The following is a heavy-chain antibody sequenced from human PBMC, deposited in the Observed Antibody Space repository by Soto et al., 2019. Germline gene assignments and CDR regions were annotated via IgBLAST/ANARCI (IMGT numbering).Heavy chain of an antibody. CDR1: GFTFDDYA. Sequence: GGSLRLSCAASGFTFDDYAMHWVRQAPGKGLEWVSGISWNSGSIGYADSVKGRFTISRDNAKNSLYLQMSSLTVEDTAVYYCARDLSGDTTPYFDLWGQGTLVTVSS. J-gene: IGHJ4*02. CDR3: ARDLSGDTTPYFDL. V-gene: IGHV3-9*01. D-gene: IGHD1-1*01. CDR2: ISWNSGSI.